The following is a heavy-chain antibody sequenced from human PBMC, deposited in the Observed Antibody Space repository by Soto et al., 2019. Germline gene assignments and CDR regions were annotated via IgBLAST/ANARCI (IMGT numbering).Heavy chain of an antibody. CDR1: GGSISSGGYF. CDR3: ARGSTTDYYGSGSSYSFADY. J-gene: IGHJ4*02. D-gene: IGHD3-10*01. Sequence: QVQLQESGPGLVKPSQTLSLTCTVSGGSISSGGYFWSWIRRHPGKGLEWIGYISYSGSTYYNPSLKSRVTISLDTSKNQFSMKLSSVTAADTAVYYCARGSTTDYYGSGSSYSFADYWGQGTLVTVSS. CDR2: ISYSGST. V-gene: IGHV4-31*03.